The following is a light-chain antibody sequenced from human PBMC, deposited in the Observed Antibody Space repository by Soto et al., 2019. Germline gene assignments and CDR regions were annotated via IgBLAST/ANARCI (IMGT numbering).Light chain of an antibody. CDR2: DVN. V-gene: IGLV2-14*03. Sequence: QSVLTQPASVSGSPGQSITISCTGTSSDVGAFNYVSWYQQHPGKAPKLMIYDVNNRPSGVSNRFSGSKSGNTASLTISGLQAEDEADYYCSSYTRSSTLVFGGGTKVTVL. CDR3: SSYTRSSTLV. J-gene: IGLJ2*01. CDR1: SSDVGAFNY.